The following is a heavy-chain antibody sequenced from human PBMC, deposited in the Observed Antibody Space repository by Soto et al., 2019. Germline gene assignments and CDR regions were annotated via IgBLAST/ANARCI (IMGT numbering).Heavy chain of an antibody. CDR1: GYTFTSYD. V-gene: IGHV1-8*01. Sequence: ASVKVSCKASGYTFTSYDINWVRQATGQGLEWMGWMNPNSGNTGYAQKFQGRVTMTRNTSISTAYMELSSLRSEDTAVYYCARGGTGYDFWSGYQSPDAFDIWGQGTMVTVSS. D-gene: IGHD3-3*01. CDR3: ARGGTGYDFWSGYQSPDAFDI. J-gene: IGHJ3*02. CDR2: MNPNSGNT.